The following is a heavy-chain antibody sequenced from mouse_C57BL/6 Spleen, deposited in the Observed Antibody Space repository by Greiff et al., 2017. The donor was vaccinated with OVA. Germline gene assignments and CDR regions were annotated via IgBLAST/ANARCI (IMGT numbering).Heavy chain of an antibody. CDR1: GYTFTSYW. J-gene: IGHJ4*01. V-gene: IGHV1-64*01. CDR2: IHPNSGST. Sequence: QVQLQQPGAELVKPGASVKLSCKASGYTFTSYWMHWVKQRPGQGLEWIGMIHPNSGSTNYNEKFKSKATLTVDKSSSTAYMQLSSLTSEDSAVYYCARWDYDEENYYAMDYWGQGTSVTVSS. D-gene: IGHD2-4*01. CDR3: ARWDYDEENYYAMDY.